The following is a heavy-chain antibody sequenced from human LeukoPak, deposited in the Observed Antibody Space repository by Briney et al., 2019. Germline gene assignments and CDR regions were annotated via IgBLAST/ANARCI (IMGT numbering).Heavy chain of an antibody. J-gene: IGHJ4*02. D-gene: IGHD3-10*01. Sequence: GGSLRLSCAASGFTFSSYMMSWVRQAPGKGLEWVSAISGSGGSTYYADSVKGRFTISRDNSKNTLYLQMNSLRAEDTAVYYCAKDYGSGKLGDYWGQGTLVTVSS. V-gene: IGHV3-23*01. CDR3: AKDYGSGKLGDY. CDR2: ISGSGGST. CDR1: GFTFSSYM.